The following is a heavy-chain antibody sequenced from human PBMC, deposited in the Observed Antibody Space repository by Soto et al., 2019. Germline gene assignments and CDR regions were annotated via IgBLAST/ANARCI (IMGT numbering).Heavy chain of an antibody. J-gene: IGHJ5*02. CDR3: ARSDCTSTSCYVVWFDP. D-gene: IGHD2-2*01. V-gene: IGHV3-21*01. Sequence: DSVKGRFTISRDHAKNSVYLQMNSLRAEDTAVYYCARSDCTSTSCYVVWFDPWGQGTLVTVSS.